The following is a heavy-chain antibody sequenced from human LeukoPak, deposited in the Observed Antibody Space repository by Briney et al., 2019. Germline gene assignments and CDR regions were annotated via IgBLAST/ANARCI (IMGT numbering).Heavy chain of an antibody. J-gene: IGHJ5*02. CDR1: GFTFSSYW. D-gene: IGHD3-10*01. CDR3: ARDEGSGSYYARAHAVADH. V-gene: IGHV3-7*01. CDR2: IKQDGSEK. Sequence: QPGGSLRLSCAASGFTFSSYWMSWVRQAPGKGLEWVANIKQDGSEKYYVDSVKGRFTISRDNAKNSLYLQMNSLRAEDTAVYYCARDEGSGSYYARAHAVADHWGQGTLVTVSS.